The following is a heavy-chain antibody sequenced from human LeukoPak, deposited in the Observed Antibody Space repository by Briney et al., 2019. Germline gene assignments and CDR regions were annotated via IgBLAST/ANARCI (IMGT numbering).Heavy chain of an antibody. D-gene: IGHD6-19*01. CDR2: IHYSGST. CDR3: ARARGSSGWSDY. V-gene: IGHV4-59*01. CDR1: VGSISSSY. Sequence: SETLSLTCTVSVGSISSSYWSWIRQPPGEGLEWIGYIHYSGSTNYNTSLKSRVTISVDTSKYQYSLKLTSVTAADTAVYYCARARGSSGWSDYWGQGTLVTVSS. J-gene: IGHJ4*02.